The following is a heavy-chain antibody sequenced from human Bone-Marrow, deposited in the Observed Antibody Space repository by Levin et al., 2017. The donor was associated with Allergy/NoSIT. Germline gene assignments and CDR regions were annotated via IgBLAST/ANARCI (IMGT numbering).Heavy chain of an antibody. CDR2: IYYSGST. V-gene: IGHV4-59*08. Sequence: SETLSLTCTVSGGSISSYYWSWIRQPPGKGLEWIGYIYYSGSTNYNPSLKSRVTISVDTSKNQFSLKLSSVTAADTAVYYCARHGGYSSGWDWDLDYWGQGTLVTVSS. CDR3: ARHGGYSSGWDWDLDY. D-gene: IGHD6-19*01. CDR1: GGSISSYY. J-gene: IGHJ4*02.